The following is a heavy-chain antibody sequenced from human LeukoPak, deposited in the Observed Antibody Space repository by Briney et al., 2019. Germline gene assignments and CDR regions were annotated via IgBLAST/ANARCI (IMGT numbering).Heavy chain of an antibody. CDR3: AAPPYDFWSGYYAGESDY. Sequence: GGSLRLSCAASGFTFSSYAMSWVRQAPGKGLEWVSAISGSGGSTYYADSVKGRFTISGDNSKNTLYLQMNSLRAEDTAVYYCAAPPYDFWSGYYAGESDYWGQGTLVTVSS. CDR1: GFTFSSYA. CDR2: ISGSGGST. V-gene: IGHV3-23*01. D-gene: IGHD3-3*01. J-gene: IGHJ4*02.